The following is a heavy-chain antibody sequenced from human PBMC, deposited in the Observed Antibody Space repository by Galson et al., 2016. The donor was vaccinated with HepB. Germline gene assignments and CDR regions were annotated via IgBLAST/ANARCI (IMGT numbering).Heavy chain of an antibody. D-gene: IGHD3-3*02. CDR1: GGSISRSTYY. Sequence: ETLSLTCTVSGGSISRSTYYWGWVRQPPGKGLEWIGSIYYSGRTYYNPSLKSSVTISVDPSTKQFSLKVSSVTAGDTAVYYCAIASPAFDFWGQGTLVTVSA. V-gene: IGHV4-39*01. CDR3: AIASPAFDF. CDR2: IYYSGRT. J-gene: IGHJ4*02.